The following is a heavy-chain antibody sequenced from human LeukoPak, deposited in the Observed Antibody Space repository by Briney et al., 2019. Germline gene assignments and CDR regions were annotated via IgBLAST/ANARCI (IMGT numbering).Heavy chain of an antibody. D-gene: IGHD2-21*01. J-gene: IGHJ4*02. CDR3: AKDRETFSSYGYFDY. V-gene: IGHV3-30*02. CDR2: IRYDGLKK. CDR1: GFTFSTYD. Sequence: PGGSLRLSCATSGFTFSTYDMHRVRQAPGKGLEWVAHIRYDGLKKRYADSGRGRVTVSRDNSKNTLYLQMNSLRAEDTAVYYCAKDRETFSSYGYFDYWGQGTLVPVSS.